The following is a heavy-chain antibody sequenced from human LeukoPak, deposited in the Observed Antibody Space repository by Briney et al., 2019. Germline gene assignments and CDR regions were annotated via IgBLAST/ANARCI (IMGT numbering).Heavy chain of an antibody. D-gene: IGHD4-17*01. Sequence: PSETLSLTCTVSGGSISSGDYYWSWIRQHPGKGLEWIGYIYYSGSTYYNPSLKSRVTISVDTSKNQFSLKLSSVTAADTAVYYCARGLSNDYGDYGWQFDPWGQGTLVTVSS. CDR3: ARGLSNDYGDYGWQFDP. CDR1: GGSISSGDYY. CDR2: IYYSGST. J-gene: IGHJ5*02. V-gene: IGHV4-31*03.